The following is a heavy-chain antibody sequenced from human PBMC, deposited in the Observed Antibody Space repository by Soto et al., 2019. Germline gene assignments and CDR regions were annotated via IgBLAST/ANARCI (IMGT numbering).Heavy chain of an antibody. J-gene: IGHJ5*02. CDR1: VVSISGFY. Sequence: SETLSLTCAVSVVSISGFYWSWIRQPPGKGLEYIGYIYYSGSTYYNPSLKSRVTVSLDSSKNQFSLKLSSVTAADTAVYYCGSSVGGAGSYGYDGRVLVGWFDPGGQETLVTVSS. V-gene: IGHV4-59*01. CDR2: IYYSGST. D-gene: IGHD3-10*01. CDR3: GSSVGGAGSYGYDGRVLVGWFDP.